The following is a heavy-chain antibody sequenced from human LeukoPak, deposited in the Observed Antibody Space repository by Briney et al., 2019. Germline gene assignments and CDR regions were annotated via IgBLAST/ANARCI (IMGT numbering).Heavy chain of an antibody. D-gene: IGHD4-17*01. J-gene: IGHJ4*02. CDR3: ARSTVTTFDY. CDR1: GFTVSSNY. CDR2: IYSGGST. Sequence: WGSLRLSCAASGFTVSSNYMSWVRQAPGKGLEWVSVIYSGGSTYYADSVKGRFTISRDNSKNTLYLQMNSLRAEDTAVYYCARSTVTTFDYWGQGTLVTVSS. V-gene: IGHV3-66*01.